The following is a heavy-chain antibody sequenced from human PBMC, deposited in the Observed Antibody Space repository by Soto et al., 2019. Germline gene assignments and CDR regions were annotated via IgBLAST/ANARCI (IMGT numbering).Heavy chain of an antibody. Sequence: ASVKVSCKASGYTFTSDLMHWVRQAPGQGLEWMGIINPNSDYTAHAQKFQGRVTMTRDTSTSTVYLELGGLRFEDTATYFCARARYYAMDVWGQGTTVTVSS. CDR1: GYTFTSDL. CDR3: ARARYYAMDV. CDR2: INPNSDYT. V-gene: IGHV1-46*01. J-gene: IGHJ6*02.